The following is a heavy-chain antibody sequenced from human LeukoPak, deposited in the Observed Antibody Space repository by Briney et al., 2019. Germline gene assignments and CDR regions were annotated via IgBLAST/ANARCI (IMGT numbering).Heavy chain of an antibody. V-gene: IGHV3-23*01. CDR3: AKKGRGNDAFDI. CDR1: GFAFSSYA. Sequence: PGGSLRLSGEASGFAFSSYAMSWVGQAPGKGREWVSGISGSGGNTYYADSVKGRFTISRDNSKNTLYVQMNSLRPEDAAVYYCAKKGRGNDAFDIWGQGTVVTVSS. J-gene: IGHJ3*02. CDR2: ISGSGGNT. D-gene: IGHD3-16*01.